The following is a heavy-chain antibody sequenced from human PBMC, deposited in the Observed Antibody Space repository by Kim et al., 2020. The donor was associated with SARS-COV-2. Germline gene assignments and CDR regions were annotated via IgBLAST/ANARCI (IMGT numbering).Heavy chain of an antibody. Sequence: SVKVSCKASGSTFSSYTISWVQQAPGQGLEWMGGIIPIFGTANYAQKFQGRLTITADESTSTTYMELSSLRSEDTAVYYCARVGIRMPTNPFDYWGQGTLVTVSS. CDR1: GSTFSSYT. CDR2: IIPIFGTA. J-gene: IGHJ4*02. D-gene: IGHD7-27*01. V-gene: IGHV1-69*13. CDR3: ARVGIRMPTNPFDY.